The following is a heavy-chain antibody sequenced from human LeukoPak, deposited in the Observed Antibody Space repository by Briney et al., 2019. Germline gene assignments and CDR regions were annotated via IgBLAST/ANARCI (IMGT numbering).Heavy chain of an antibody. CDR1: GFTFSQCW. CDR2: IKRDGSQK. V-gene: IGHV3-7*01. Sequence: GGSLRLSCAASGFTFSQCWMSWVRQAPGKGLEWVANIKRDGSQKYYLDSVKGRFTISRDNAKNSLYLQMNSLRVEDTAVYYCARLGLEVGGPNWFDPWGQGTLVTVSS. CDR3: ARLGLEVGGPNWFDP. J-gene: IGHJ5*02. D-gene: IGHD1-1*01.